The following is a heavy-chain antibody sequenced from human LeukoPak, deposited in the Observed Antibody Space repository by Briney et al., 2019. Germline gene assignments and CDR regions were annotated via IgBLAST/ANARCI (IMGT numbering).Heavy chain of an antibody. CDR1: GFTFSGFW. CDR3: ANIRGG. J-gene: IGHJ4*02. Sequence: GGSLRLSCAVSGFTFSGFWMSWSRQAPGKGLEWVANIKQDGSEKLYVDSVKGRFAISRDNAKNSLYLQMNSLRVEDTAVYYCANIRGGWGQGTLVTVSS. CDR2: IKQDGSEK. D-gene: IGHD3-16*01. V-gene: IGHV3-7*03.